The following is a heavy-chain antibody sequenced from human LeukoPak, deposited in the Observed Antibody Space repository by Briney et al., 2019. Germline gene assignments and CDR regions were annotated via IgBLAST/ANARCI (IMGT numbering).Heavy chain of an antibody. J-gene: IGHJ6*03. Sequence: ASVKVSCKASGGTFSSYGISWVRQAPGQGLEWMGWISAYNGNTNYAQKLQGRVTMTTDTSTSTAYMELRSLRSDDTAVYYCARDGGAQYYYYYMDVWGKGTTVTVSS. CDR2: ISAYNGNT. D-gene: IGHD3-16*01. CDR3: ARDGGAQYYYYYMDV. CDR1: GGTFSSYG. V-gene: IGHV1-18*01.